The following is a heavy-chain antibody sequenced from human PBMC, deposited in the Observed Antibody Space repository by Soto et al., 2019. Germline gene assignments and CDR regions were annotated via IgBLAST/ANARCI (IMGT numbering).Heavy chain of an antibody. V-gene: IGHV4-59*01. CDR1: GGSISSYY. CDR3: AGNLWGHAFDI. Sequence: SETLSLTCTVSGGSISSYYWSWIRQPPGKGLEWIGHIYYSGSTNYNPSLKSRVTISVDTSKNHFSLKLSSVTAADTAVYYCAGNLWGHAFDIWGQGTMVTVSS. D-gene: IGHD1-1*01. CDR2: IYYSGST. J-gene: IGHJ3*02.